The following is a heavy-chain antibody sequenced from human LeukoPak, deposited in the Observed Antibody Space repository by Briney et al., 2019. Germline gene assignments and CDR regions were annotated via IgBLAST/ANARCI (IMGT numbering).Heavy chain of an antibody. Sequence: GGSLRLSCAASGFTFNSYSMNWVRQAPGKGLEWVSSISSSSTYIYYADSVKGRFTISRDNAKNSLFLQMSSLRAEDTAVYYCARALSGWADAFDIWGQGTMVTVSS. J-gene: IGHJ3*02. CDR1: GFTFNSYS. CDR2: ISSSSTYI. D-gene: IGHD6-19*01. CDR3: ARALSGWADAFDI. V-gene: IGHV3-21*01.